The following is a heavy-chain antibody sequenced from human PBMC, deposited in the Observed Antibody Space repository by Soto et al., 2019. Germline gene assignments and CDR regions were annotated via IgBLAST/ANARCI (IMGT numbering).Heavy chain of an antibody. CDR2: IIPIFGTA. D-gene: IGHD2-2*02. CDR1: GGTFSSYA. Sequence: QVQLVQSGAEVKKPGSSVKVSCKASGGTFSSYAISWVRQAPGQGLEWMGGIIPIFGTANYAQKFQGRVTISADESTSTAYMELSSLRSEDTAVYYCARGRIVVVPAAIPVYYFDYWGQETLVTVSS. CDR3: ARGRIVVVPAAIPVYYFDY. J-gene: IGHJ4*02. V-gene: IGHV1-69*01.